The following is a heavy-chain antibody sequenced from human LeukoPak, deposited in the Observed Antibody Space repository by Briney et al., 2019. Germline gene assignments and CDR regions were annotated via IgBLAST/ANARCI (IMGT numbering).Heavy chain of an antibody. CDR2: INHSGST. CDR3: ARQSSYYDFWSGLRPSYYFDY. D-gene: IGHD3-3*01. CDR1: GGSFSGYY. J-gene: IGHJ4*02. Sequence: SETLSLTCAVYGGSFSGYYWSWIRQPPGKGLEWIGEINHSGSTNYNPSLKSRVTISVDTSKNQFSLKLSSVTAADTAVYYCARQSSYYDFWSGLRPSYYFDYWGQGTLVTVSS. V-gene: IGHV4-34*01.